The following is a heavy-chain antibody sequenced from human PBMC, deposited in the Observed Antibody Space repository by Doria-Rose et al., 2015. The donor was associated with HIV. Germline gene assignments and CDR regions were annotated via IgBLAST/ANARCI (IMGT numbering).Heavy chain of an antibody. J-gene: IGHJ4*02. D-gene: IGHD6-13*01. V-gene: IGHV2-26*01. Sequence: QVTLKESGPVLVKPTETLTLTCTVSGVSLSSPGMGVSWIRQPPGKALEWLANIFSDDERSYKTSLKSRLTISRGTSKSQVFLTMTDMDPVDTATYYCARIKSSRWYHKYYVDFWGQGTLVIVPA. CDR1: GVSLSSPGMG. CDR3: ARIKSSRWYHKYYVDF. CDR2: IFSDDER.